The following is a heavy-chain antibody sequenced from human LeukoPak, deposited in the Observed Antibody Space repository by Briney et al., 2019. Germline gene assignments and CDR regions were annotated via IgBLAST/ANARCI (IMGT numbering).Heavy chain of an antibody. V-gene: IGHV4-34*01. Sequence: SETLSLTCAVYGGSFSGYYWSWIRQPPGKGLEWIGEINHSGSTNYNPSLKSRATISVDTSKNQFSLKLSSVTAADTAVYYCARGTYGSGSYYNSRPYYYMDVWGKGTTVTVSS. J-gene: IGHJ6*03. D-gene: IGHD3-10*01. CDR1: GGSFSGYY. CDR2: INHSGST. CDR3: ARGTYGSGSYYNSRPYYYMDV.